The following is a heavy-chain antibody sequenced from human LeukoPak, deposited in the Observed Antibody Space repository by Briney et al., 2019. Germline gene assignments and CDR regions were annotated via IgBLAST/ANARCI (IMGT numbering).Heavy chain of an antibody. D-gene: IGHD3-22*01. CDR2: IYSNGSP. V-gene: IGHV4-4*07. Sequence: SETLSLTCSVSGGSINRYYFSWIRQPAGKGLEWIGRIYSNGSPDYNPSLKSRVTMSVDTSKNQVSLKLNSVTAADTAVYYCARAHASGYFDVFDIWGQGTVVTVSS. CDR1: GGSINRYY. J-gene: IGHJ3*02. CDR3: ARAHASGYFDVFDI.